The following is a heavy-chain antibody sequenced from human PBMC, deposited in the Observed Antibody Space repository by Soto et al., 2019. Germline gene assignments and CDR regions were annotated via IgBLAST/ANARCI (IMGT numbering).Heavy chain of an antibody. CDR2: INHSGST. CDR1: GGSFSGYY. CDR3: ARGLWDDVVVVAATNKPGWFDP. D-gene: IGHD2-15*01. V-gene: IGHV4-34*01. J-gene: IGHJ5*02. Sequence: PSETLSLTCAVYGGSFSGYYWSWIRQPPGKGLEWIGEINHSGSTNYNPSLKSRVTISVDTSKNQFSLKLSSVTAADTAVYYCARGLWDDVVVVAATNKPGWFDPWGQGTLVTVSS.